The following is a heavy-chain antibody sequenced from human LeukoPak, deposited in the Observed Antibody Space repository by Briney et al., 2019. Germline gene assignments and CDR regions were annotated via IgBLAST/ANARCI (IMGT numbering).Heavy chain of an antibody. CDR1: GGSFSGYY. D-gene: IGHD4-11*01. CDR2: IYYSGST. CDR3: ARRVHSNLNDAFDI. Sequence: SETLSLTCAVYGGSFSGYYWSWIRQPPGKGLEWIGYIYYSGSTDYNPSLKSRVTISVDTSKNQFSLKLSSVTAADTAVYYCARRVHSNLNDAFDIWGQGTMVTVSS. V-gene: IGHV4-59*08. J-gene: IGHJ3*02.